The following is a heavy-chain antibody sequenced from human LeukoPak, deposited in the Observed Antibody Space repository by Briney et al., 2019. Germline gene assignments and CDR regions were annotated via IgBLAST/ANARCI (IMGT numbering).Heavy chain of an antibody. CDR3: AREQITGYWFFDL. J-gene: IGHJ2*01. CDR1: GYTFTNHY. CDR2: SNPNSGDT. D-gene: IGHD1-20*01. Sequence: ASVKVSCKASGYTFTNHYIHWLRQAPGQGLAGMGWSNPNSGDTIFPQKFQGRVTMTRDTSISTAYMELKSLPSDDTAIYFCAREQITGYWFFDLWGSGPLVTVSS. V-gene: IGHV1-2*02.